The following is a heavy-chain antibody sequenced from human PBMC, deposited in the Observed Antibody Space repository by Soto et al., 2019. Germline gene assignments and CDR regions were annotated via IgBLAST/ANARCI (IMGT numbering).Heavy chain of an antibody. J-gene: IGHJ4*02. CDR3: ARGDYVWGRYRDTAAVDY. CDR2: IYYSGST. D-gene: IGHD3-16*02. Sequence: SETLSLTCTVSGGSVSSGSYYWSWIRQPPGKGLEWIGYIYYSGSTNYNPSLKSRVTISVDTSKNQFSLKLSSVAAADTAVYYCARGDYVWGRYRDTAAVDYWGQGALATVSS. CDR1: GGSVSSGSYY. V-gene: IGHV4-61*01.